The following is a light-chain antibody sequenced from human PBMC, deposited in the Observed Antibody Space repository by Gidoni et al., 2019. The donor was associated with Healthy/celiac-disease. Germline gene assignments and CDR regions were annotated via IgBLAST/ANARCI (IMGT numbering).Light chain of an antibody. V-gene: IGKV1-8*01. CDR1: QGISSC. CDR3: QQYYSYSLT. CDR2: AAS. J-gene: IGKJ4*02. Sequence: AIRMTQSPSSFSASTGDRVTITCRASQGISSCLAWYQQKPGKAPKLLIYAASTLQSGVPSRFSGSGSGTDFTLTISCLQSEDFATYYCQQYYSYSLTFGGGTKVEIK.